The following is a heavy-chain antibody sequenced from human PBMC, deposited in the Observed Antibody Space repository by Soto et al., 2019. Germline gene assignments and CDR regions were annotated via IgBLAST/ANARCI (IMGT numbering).Heavy chain of an antibody. Sequence: ASVKVSCKASGGAFSSYAISWVRQAPGQGLEWMGGIIPIFGTANYAQEFQGRVTITADESTSTAYMELSSLRSEDTDVYYCAREEEELELHDGSVPAYYYYGMDVWGQGTTVTVS. CDR3: AREEEELELHDGSVPAYYYYGMDV. D-gene: IGHD1-7*01. CDR1: GGAFSSYA. J-gene: IGHJ6*02. V-gene: IGHV1-69*13. CDR2: IIPIFGTA.